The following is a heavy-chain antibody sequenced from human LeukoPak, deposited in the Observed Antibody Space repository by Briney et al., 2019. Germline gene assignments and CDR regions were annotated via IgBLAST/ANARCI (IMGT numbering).Heavy chain of an antibody. CDR3: ARYHTNGWFDY. CDR1: GGSISTYY. Sequence: MSSETLSLTCTVSGGSISTYYWTWIRQPPGKGLEWIGYIYYSGSTNYNPSLKSRVTISVDTSKNQFSLRLSSVTAADTAVYYCARYHTNGWFDYWGQGTLVIVSS. J-gene: IGHJ4*02. V-gene: IGHV4-59*01. CDR2: IYYSGST. D-gene: IGHD6-19*01.